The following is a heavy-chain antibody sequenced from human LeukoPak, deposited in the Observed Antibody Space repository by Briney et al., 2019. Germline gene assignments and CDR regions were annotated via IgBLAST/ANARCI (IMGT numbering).Heavy chain of an antibody. Sequence: GGSLRLSCAASGFTFSSYSMNWVRQAPGKGLEWVSSISSSSSYIYYADSVKGRFTISRDNAKNSLYLQMNSLRAEDTAVYYCARDIGYCSGGSCCSSVAVPNDYWGQRTLVTVSS. CDR1: GFTFSSYS. CDR2: ISSSSSYI. V-gene: IGHV3-21*01. CDR3: ARDIGYCSGGSCCSSVAVPNDY. J-gene: IGHJ4*02. D-gene: IGHD2-15*01.